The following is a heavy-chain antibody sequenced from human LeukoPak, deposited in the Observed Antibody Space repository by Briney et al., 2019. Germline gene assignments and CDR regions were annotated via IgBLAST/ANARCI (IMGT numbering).Heavy chain of an antibody. CDR3: ARGKGYGPGICFDY. CDR2: ISSSSSYI. V-gene: IGHV3-21*01. J-gene: IGHJ4*02. CDR1: GFTFSSYS. D-gene: IGHD5-18*01. Sequence: GGSLRLSCAASGFTFSSYSMNWVRQAPGKGLEWVLSISSSSSYIYYADSVKGRFTISRDNAKNSLYLQMNSLRAEDMAVYYCARGKGYGPGICFDYWGQGTLVTVSS.